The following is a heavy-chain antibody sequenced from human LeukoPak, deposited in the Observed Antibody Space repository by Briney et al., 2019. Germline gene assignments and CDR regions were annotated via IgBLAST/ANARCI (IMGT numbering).Heavy chain of an antibody. CDR1: GFTFSSYS. J-gene: IGHJ4*02. D-gene: IGHD6-6*01. V-gene: IGHV3-21*01. CDR3: ARDNEYSSSSGDY. CDR2: ISSSSSYI. Sequence: GGSLRLSCAASGFTFSSYSMNWVRQAPGKGLEWVPSISSSSSYIYYADSVKGRLTISRDNAKNSLYLQMNSLRAEDTAVYYCARDNEYSSSSGDYWGQGTLVTVSS.